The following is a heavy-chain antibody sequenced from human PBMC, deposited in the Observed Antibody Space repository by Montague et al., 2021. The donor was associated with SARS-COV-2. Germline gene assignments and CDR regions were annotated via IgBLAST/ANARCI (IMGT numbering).Heavy chain of an antibody. J-gene: IGHJ6*02. D-gene: IGHD3-10*01. CDR3: AGRSSTMVRGVVDYYGMDV. CDR1: GGSISSSSYE. Sequence: SETLSLTCTASGGSISSSSYEWGWIRQPPGKGLEWIGSVYYSGSTYYNPSLKSRVTISVDTSKNQFSLKLSSVTAADTAVYYCAGRSSTMVRGVVDYYGMDVWGQGTTVTVSS. V-gene: IGHV4-39*01. CDR2: VYYSGST.